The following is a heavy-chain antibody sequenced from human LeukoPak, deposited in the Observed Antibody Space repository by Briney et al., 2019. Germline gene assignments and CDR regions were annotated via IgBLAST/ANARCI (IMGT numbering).Heavy chain of an antibody. Sequence: GGSLRLSCAASGFTFSSYSMNWVRQAPGKGLEWVSSISSSSSYIYYADSVEGRFTISRDNAKNSLYLQMNSLRAEDTAVYYCARDQGVVTPSDYYYGMDVWGQGATVTVSS. CDR2: ISSSSSYI. CDR3: ARDQGVVTPSDYYYGMDV. V-gene: IGHV3-21*01. J-gene: IGHJ6*02. D-gene: IGHD4-23*01. CDR1: GFTFSSYS.